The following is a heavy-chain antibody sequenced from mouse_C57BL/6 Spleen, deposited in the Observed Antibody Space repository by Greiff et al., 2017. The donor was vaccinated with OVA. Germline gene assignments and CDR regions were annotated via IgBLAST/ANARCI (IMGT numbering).Heavy chain of an antibody. Sequence: EVKLQESGGGLVQPGGSLSLSCAASGFTFTDYYMSWVRQPPGKALEWLGFIRNKANGYTTEYSASVKGRFTISRDNSQSILYLQMNALRAEDSATYYCARSYGYDDEGFDYWGQGTTLTVSS. CDR3: ARSYGYDDEGFDY. CDR1: GFTFTDYY. D-gene: IGHD2-2*01. CDR2: IRNKANGYTT. J-gene: IGHJ2*01. V-gene: IGHV7-3*01.